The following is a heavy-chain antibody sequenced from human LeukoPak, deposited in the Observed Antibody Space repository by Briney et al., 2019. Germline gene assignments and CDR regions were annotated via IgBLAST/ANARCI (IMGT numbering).Heavy chain of an antibody. J-gene: IGHJ3*02. CDR3: ASEPYGSGSFLGAFDI. Sequence: SETLSLTCAVSDDSIRSSAYYWGWIRQPPGKGLEWIGSIYYSGSTYYNPSLKSRVTISIDTSKNQSSLKLSSVTAADTAVYYCASEPYGSGSFLGAFDIWGQGTMVTVSS. CDR2: IYYSGST. D-gene: IGHD3-10*01. V-gene: IGHV4-39*01. CDR1: DDSIRSSAYY.